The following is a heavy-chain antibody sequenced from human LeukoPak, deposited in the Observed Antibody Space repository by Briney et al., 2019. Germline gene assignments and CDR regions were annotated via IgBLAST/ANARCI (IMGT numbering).Heavy chain of an antibody. CDR3: ERSMGLTGGSVDV. CDR1: GFTFSEHN. CDR2: ITKGGSTI. V-gene: IGHV3-11*01. D-gene: IGHD1-26*01. Sequence: GGALRLFCAASGFTFSEHNMNWVRQASGKGLEWVSYITKGGSTIHHADSVEGRFTISRDNAKKTLYLQMNGMRAEDTAVYYCERSMGLTGGSVDVWGQGTTVTVSS. J-gene: IGHJ6*02.